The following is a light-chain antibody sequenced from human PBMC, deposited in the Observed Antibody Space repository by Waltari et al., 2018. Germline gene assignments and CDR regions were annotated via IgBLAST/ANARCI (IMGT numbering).Light chain of an antibody. CDR2: GPS. J-gene: IGKJ2*01. CDR1: QSVRSSY. Sequence: EIVLTQSPDTLSLSPGDRATLSCRASQSVRSSYLAWYQQKPGQAPRLLIYGPSSRATGIPDRFSGSVSGTDFTLTISRLEPEDFAVYYCQQYGSSPAYTFGQGTRLEIK. CDR3: QQYGSSPAYT. V-gene: IGKV3-20*01.